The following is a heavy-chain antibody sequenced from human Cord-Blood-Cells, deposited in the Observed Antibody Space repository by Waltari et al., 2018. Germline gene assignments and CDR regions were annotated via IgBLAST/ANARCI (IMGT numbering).Heavy chain of an antibody. D-gene: IGHD6-6*01. CDR2: IIPIFGTA. CDR1: GGTFSSYA. V-gene: IGHV1-69*01. Sequence: QVQLVQSGAEVKKPGSSVKVSCKASGGTFSSYAISWVRQAPGQGLEWMGGIIPIFGTANYEQKFQGRVTITADESTSTAYMELSRRRSEDTAVYYCARDPGTIAARHNWFDPWGQGTLVTVSS. CDR3: ARDPGTIAARHNWFDP. J-gene: IGHJ5*02.